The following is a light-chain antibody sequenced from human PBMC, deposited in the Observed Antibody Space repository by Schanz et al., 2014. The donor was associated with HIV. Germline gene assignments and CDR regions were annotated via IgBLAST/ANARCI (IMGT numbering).Light chain of an antibody. J-gene: IGLJ3*02. CDR3: SSCTTSNTLV. Sequence: QSVLTQPPSASGSPGQSVTISCTGTSSDVGGYNYVSWYQQHPGKAPKLMIYDVSNRPSGVSNRFSGSKSGNTASLTVSGLQAEDEADYYCSSCTTSNTLVFGGGTKLTVL. CDR2: DVS. V-gene: IGLV2-8*01. CDR1: SSDVGGYNY.